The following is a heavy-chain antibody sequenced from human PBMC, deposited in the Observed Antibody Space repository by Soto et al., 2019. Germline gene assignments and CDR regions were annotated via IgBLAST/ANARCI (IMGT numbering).Heavy chain of an antibody. D-gene: IGHD1-7*01. Sequence: EVHLVESGGGLVQPGGSLRLSCAGSGFTFSDYYIDWVRQAPGKGLEWVGRSRDKGNSYSTDYAASVKGRFTVSRDTSKQSLYLQMNSLKADDTAVYYCARSIPGTTSFDSWGQGTLVTVSS. CDR1: GFTFSDYY. CDR2: SRDKGNSYST. CDR3: ARSIPGTTSFDS. V-gene: IGHV3-72*01. J-gene: IGHJ4*02.